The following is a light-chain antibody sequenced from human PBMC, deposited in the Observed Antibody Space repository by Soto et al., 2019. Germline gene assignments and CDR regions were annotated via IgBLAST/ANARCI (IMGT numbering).Light chain of an antibody. CDR3: QPRNVWPPVT. CDR2: GAS. CDR1: QSVSSN. Sequence: MTQSPATLSVSPGERATLPCRASQSVSSNLAWYQQKHGQAPRLLIYGASTRATGIPARFSGSGSGTEFTLTISSLQPEDFAVYYCQPRNVWPPVTFCQGTRLEI. J-gene: IGKJ5*01. V-gene: IGKV3-15*01.